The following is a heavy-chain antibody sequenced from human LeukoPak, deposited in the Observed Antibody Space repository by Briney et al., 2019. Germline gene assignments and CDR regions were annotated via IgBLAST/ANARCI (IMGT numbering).Heavy chain of an antibody. CDR3: AREYLCSTTTCDHYSDP. D-gene: IGHD2-2*01. V-gene: IGHV1-2*02. CDR1: GYTFTDYY. Sequence: ASVKVTCKASGYTFTDYYIHWVRQAPGQGLEWMGWINPNSGSTNFAQTFQGRVTMTRDTSISTAYMELTRLRSDDAAVYFCAREYLCSTTTCDHYSDPWGQGTLVTVSS. J-gene: IGHJ5*02. CDR2: INPNSGST.